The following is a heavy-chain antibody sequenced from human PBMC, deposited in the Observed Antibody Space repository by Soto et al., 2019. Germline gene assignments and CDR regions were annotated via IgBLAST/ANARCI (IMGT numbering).Heavy chain of an antibody. J-gene: IGHJ6*01. CDR3: AREVTMRVVVMPQYNCMDC. CDR1: VYSVSSNSAA. V-gene: IGHV6-1*01. D-gene: IGHD3-22*01. CDR2: TYYRSKWYN. Sequence: SETLSLTCAISVYSVSSNSAAWNWIIQSPSRGLEWLGRTYYRSKWYNDYAVSVKSRITINPDTSKNQFSLQLNSVTPEDTAVYYCAREVTMRVVVMPQYNCMDCWGQGTMVSVSS.